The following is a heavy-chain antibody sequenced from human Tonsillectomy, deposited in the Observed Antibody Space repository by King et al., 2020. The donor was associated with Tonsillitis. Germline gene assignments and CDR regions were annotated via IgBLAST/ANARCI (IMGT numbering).Heavy chain of an antibody. V-gene: IGHV2-70*01. CDR3: ARIACTGDRQIDF. CDR2: IDWDDDK. CDR1: GFSLSTSGMC. Sequence: TLKESGPALVKPTQTLTLTCTFSGFSLSTSGMCVSWFRQPPGKALEWLALIDWDDDKYNRTSLKTRLTISKDTSKNQVVLTMTNMDPVDTATYYCARIACTGDRQIDFWGQGTLVTVSS. J-gene: IGHJ4*02. D-gene: IGHD2-8*02.